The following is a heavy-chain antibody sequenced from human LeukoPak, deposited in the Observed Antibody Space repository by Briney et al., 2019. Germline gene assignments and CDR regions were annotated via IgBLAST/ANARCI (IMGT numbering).Heavy chain of an antibody. Sequence: EASVKVSCKASGYTFTGYYMHWVRQAPGQGLEWMGWINANSGGTNYAQKFQGRVTMTRDTSISTAYMELSRLRSDDTAVYYCARGPGYCSSTSCYGTWFDPWGQGTLVTVSS. CDR3: ARGPGYCSSTSCYGTWFDP. V-gene: IGHV1-2*02. CDR1: GYTFTGYY. D-gene: IGHD2-2*01. CDR2: INANSGGT. J-gene: IGHJ5*02.